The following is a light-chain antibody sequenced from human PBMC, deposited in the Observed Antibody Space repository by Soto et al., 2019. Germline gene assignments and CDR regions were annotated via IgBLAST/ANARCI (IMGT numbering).Light chain of an antibody. CDR2: GAS. CDR3: QHYNNWPSFT. CDR1: QSVSNN. J-gene: IGKJ3*01. Sequence: EIVMTQSPATLSVSPGEGATLSCRASQSVSNNLAWYQQQPGQPPRLLIYGASTRAFGIPARFSGSGSGTDFSITISSLQSEDFAVYYCQHYNNWPSFTFGPGTRVDI. V-gene: IGKV3-15*01.